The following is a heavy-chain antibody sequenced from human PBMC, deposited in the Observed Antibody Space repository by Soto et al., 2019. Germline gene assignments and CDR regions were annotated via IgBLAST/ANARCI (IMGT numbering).Heavy chain of an antibody. J-gene: IGHJ5*02. Sequence: SETLSLTCAVSGYSISTGYYWGWIRQPPGKGLEWIGYIYYSGSTNYNPSLKSRVTISVDTSKNQFSLKLSSVTAADTAVYYCARSAYYDFWSGAYAPNWFDPWGQGTLVTVSS. CDR2: IYYSGST. D-gene: IGHD3-3*01. V-gene: IGHV4-38-2*01. CDR1: GYSISTGYY. CDR3: ARSAYYDFWSGAYAPNWFDP.